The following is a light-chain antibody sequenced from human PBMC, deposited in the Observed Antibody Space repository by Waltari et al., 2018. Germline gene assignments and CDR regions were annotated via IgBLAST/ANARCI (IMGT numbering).Light chain of an antibody. Sequence: IRMTQSPSSVSASAGDRVAITCRASQAVSSDLAWYQQKPGKAPRLLIYAASTLQSDVPSRFSGSGSGTEFTLTISSLQSDDIASYSCQQYFSSPWTFGQGTKVEI. CDR1: QAVSSD. J-gene: IGKJ1*01. V-gene: IGKV1-8*01. CDR3: QQYFSSPWT. CDR2: AAS.